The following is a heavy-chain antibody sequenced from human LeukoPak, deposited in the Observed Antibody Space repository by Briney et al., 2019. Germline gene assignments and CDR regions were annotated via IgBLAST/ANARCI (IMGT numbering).Heavy chain of an antibody. CDR1: GGSISSGSYY. J-gene: IGHJ4*02. CDR2: IYTSGST. Sequence: PSQTLSLTCTVSGGSISSGSYYWSWIRQPAGKGLEWIGRIYTSGSTNYNPSLKSRVTMSVDTSKNQFSLKLSSVTAADTAVYYCARNTVTDYYFDYWGQGTLVTVSS. D-gene: IGHD4-11*01. V-gene: IGHV4-61*02. CDR3: ARNTVTDYYFDY.